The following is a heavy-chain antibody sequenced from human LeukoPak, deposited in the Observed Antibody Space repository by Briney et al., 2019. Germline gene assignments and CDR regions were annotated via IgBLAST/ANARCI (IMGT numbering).Heavy chain of an antibody. Sequence: PSQTLSLTCAVSGGSISSGGYSWSWIRQPPGKGLEWIGYIHHSGSTYYNPSLKSRVTISVDRSKNQFSLKLSSVTAADTAVYYCARAVVAATGWFDPWGQGTLVTVSS. V-gene: IGHV4-30-2*01. CDR2: IHHSGST. CDR1: GGSISSGGYS. CDR3: ARAVVAATGWFDP. J-gene: IGHJ5*02. D-gene: IGHD2-15*01.